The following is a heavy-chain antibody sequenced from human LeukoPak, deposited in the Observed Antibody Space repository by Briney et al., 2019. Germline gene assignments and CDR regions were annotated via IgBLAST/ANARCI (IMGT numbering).Heavy chain of an antibody. CDR1: GGSISSYY. V-gene: IGHV4-4*07. D-gene: IGHD3-10*01. Sequence: SETLSLTCTISGGSISSYYWSWIRQPAGKGLEWIRRVYTSGSTNYNPSLKSRVTMSVDTSKNRFSLKLSSVTAADTAVYYCARDRRGYFDYWGQGTLVTVSS. CDR2: VYTSGST. CDR3: ARDRRGYFDY. J-gene: IGHJ4*02.